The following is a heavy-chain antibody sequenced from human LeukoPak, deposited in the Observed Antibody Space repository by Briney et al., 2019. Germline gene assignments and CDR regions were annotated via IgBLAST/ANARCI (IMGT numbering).Heavy chain of an antibody. CDR1: RGSISSGSYY. CDR3: AAPADMTTEALDY. V-gene: IGHV4-61*02. D-gene: IGHD4-11*01. J-gene: IGHJ4*02. CDR2: IYTSGST. Sequence: SETLSLTCTVSRGSISSGSYYWNWIRQPAGKGLEWIGRIYTSGSTYYNPSLKSRVTISVDTSKNQFSLKLSSVTAADTAVYYCAAPADMTTEALDYWGQGTQVTVSS.